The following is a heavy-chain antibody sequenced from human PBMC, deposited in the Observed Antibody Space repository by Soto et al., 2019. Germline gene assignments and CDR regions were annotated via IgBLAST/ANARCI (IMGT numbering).Heavy chain of an antibody. Sequence: GASVKVSCKASGYTFTSYYMHWVRQAPGQGLEWMGIINPSGGSTSYAQKFQGRVTMTRDTSTSTVYMELSSLRSEDTAVYYCARDPEVGYYGSGSSFDPWGQGTLVTVSS. J-gene: IGHJ5*02. CDR1: GYTFTSYY. V-gene: IGHV1-46*01. CDR2: INPSGGST. CDR3: ARDPEVGYYGSGSSFDP. D-gene: IGHD3-10*01.